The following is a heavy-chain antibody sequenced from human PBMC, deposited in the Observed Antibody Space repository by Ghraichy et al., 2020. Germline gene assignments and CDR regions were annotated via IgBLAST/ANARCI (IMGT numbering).Heavy chain of an antibody. J-gene: IGHJ3*02. CDR2: IYSGGST. V-gene: IGHV3-53*01. Sequence: GGSLRLSCAASGFTVSSNYMSWVRQAPGKGLEWVSVIYSGGSTYYADSVKGRFTISRDNSKNTLYLQMNSLRAEDTAVYYCARDSDYGWPHAFDIWGQGTMVTVSS. CDR1: GFTVSSNY. CDR3: ARDSDYGWPHAFDI. D-gene: IGHD4-17*01.